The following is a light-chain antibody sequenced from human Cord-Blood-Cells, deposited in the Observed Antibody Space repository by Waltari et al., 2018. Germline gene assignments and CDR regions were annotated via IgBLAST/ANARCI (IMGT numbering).Light chain of an antibody. CDR3: YSAADNNRGV. CDR2: KDS. Sequence: SYELTQPSSVSVSPGQTARITCSGDVLAKKYARWFQQKPGQAPVLVLYKDSERPSGIPERFSGSSSGTTVTLTISGAQVEDEADYYCYSAADNNRGVFGGGTKLTVL. J-gene: IGLJ3*02. CDR1: VLAKKY. V-gene: IGLV3-27*01.